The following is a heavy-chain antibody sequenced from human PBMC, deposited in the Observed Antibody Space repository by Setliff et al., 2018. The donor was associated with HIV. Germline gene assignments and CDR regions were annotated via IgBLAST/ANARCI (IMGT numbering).Heavy chain of an antibody. D-gene: IGHD7-27*01. J-gene: IGHJ4*02. CDR3: ASSPPGDGDYFDY. CDR1: GFTFSNYA. Sequence: PGGSLRLSCVASGFTFSNYAMHWVRQAPGKGLEWVTVISYDESNKYYGDSVKGRVTISRDNSKNTLYLQMNSLRAEDTAVYYCASSPPGDGDYFDYWGQGTLVTVSS. CDR2: ISYDESNK. V-gene: IGHV3-30*07.